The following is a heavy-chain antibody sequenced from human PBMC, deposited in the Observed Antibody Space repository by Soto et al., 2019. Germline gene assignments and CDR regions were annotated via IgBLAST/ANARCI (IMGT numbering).Heavy chain of an antibody. Sequence: PGGSLRISRAASRFIFSTDWMHWVRQAQGKGLAWVSYINSSRSTIYYADSVKGRFTISRDNAKNSLYLQMNSLRAEDTAVYYCARVRQGPPLWVQGTLVTGSS. V-gene: IGHV3-48*01. CDR3: ARVRQGPPL. CDR2: INSSRSTI. J-gene: IGHJ4*02. CDR1: RFIFSTDW.